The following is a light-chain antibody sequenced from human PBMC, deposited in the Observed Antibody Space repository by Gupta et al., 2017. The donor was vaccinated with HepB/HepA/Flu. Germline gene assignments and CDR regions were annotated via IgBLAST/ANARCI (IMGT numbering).Light chain of an antibody. CDR2: KDS. CDR1: ALPQQY. Sequence: SYELTHPPSVSVSPRQTARITCSGDALPQQYAYWYQQKPGQAPVLVIYKDSERPSGSPERFSGSSSGTTVTLTISGVQAEDEADYYCQSADSSGTSGVVFGGGTKLTVL. V-gene: IGLV3-25*03. J-gene: IGLJ2*01. CDR3: QSADSSGTSGVV.